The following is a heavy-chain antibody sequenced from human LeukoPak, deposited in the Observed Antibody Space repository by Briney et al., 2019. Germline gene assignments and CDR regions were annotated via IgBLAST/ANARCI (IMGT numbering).Heavy chain of an antibody. J-gene: IGHJ4*02. CDR2: INHSGST. CDR3: ATRYSGSHLLDY. V-gene: IGHV4-34*01. D-gene: IGHD1-26*01. CDR1: GGSFSGYY. Sequence: PPETLSLTCAVYGGSFSGYYWSWIRQPPGKGLEWIGEINHSGSTNYNPSLKSRVTISVDTSKNQFSLKLSSVTAADTAVYYCATRYSGSHLLDYWGQGTLVTVSS.